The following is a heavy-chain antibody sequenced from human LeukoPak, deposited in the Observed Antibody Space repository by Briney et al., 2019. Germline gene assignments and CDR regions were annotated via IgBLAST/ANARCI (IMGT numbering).Heavy chain of an antibody. CDR1: GGTFNSYA. V-gene: IGHV1-69*04. CDR3: ARDPGDSSSYYYPPPYYYYYGMDV. J-gene: IGHJ6*02. CDR2: IIPILGIA. Sequence: SVKVSCKASGGTFNSYAISWVRQAPGQGLEWMGRIIPILGIANYAQKFQGRVTITADKSTSTAYMELRSLRSDDTAVYYCARDPGDSSSYYYPPPYYYYYGMDVWGQGTTVTVSS. D-gene: IGHD3-22*01.